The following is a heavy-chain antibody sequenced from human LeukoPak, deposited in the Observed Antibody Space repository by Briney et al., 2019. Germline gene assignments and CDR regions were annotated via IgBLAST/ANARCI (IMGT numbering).Heavy chain of an antibody. J-gene: IGHJ4*02. V-gene: IGHV1-69*04. CDR2: IIPILGIA. D-gene: IGHD5-24*01. CDR3: ARDIGDGYNDY. CDR1: GGTFSSYA. Sequence: GASVKVSCKASGGTFSSYAISWVRQAPGQGLEWMGRIIPILGIANYAQKFQGRVTITADKSTSTAYMELSSLRSEDTAVYYCARDIGDGYNDYWGQGTLVTVSS.